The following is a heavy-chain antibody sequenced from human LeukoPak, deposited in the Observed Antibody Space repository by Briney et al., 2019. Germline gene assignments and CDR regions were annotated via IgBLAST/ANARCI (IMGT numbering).Heavy chain of an antibody. Sequence: SETLSLTCTVSGGSISSSSYYWGWIRQPQGMGRVGIGSIYYSGSTYYNPSLKSRVTISVDTSKNQFSLKLSSVSAADTAVYYCARGMDFDWSHIDSWGQGILVTVSS. CDR2: IYYSGST. CDR3: ARGMDFDWSHIDS. D-gene: IGHD3-9*01. CDR1: GGSISSSSYY. J-gene: IGHJ4*02. V-gene: IGHV4-39*07.